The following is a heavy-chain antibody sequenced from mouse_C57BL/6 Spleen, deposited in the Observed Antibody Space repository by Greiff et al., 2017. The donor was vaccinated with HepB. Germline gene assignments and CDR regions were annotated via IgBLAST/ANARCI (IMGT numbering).Heavy chain of an antibody. D-gene: IGHD2-4*01. V-gene: IGHV1-18*01. J-gene: IGHJ2*01. CDR3: ARRQLRPSYYFDY. CDR1: GYTFTDYN. CDR2: INPNNGGT. Sequence: EVKLVESGPELVKPGASVKIPCKASGYTFTDYNMDWVKQSHGKSLEWIGDINPNNGGTIYNQKFKGKATLTVDKSSSTAYMELRSLTSEDTAVYYCARRQLRPSYYFDYWGQGTTLTVSS.